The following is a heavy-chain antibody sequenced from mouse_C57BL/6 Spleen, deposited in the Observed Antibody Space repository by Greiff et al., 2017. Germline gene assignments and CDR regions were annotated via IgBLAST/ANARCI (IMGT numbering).Heavy chain of an antibody. J-gene: IGHJ2*01. D-gene: IGHD1-3*01. Sequence: QVQLQQPGAELVMPGASVKLSCKASGYTFTSYWMHWVKQRPGQGLEWIGEIDPSDSYTNYNQKFKGKSTLTVDKSSSTAYRQLSSLTSEDSAVYYCARAVSSYYFDYWGQGTTLTVSS. V-gene: IGHV1-69*01. CDR2: IDPSDSYT. CDR3: ARAVSSYYFDY. CDR1: GYTFTSYW.